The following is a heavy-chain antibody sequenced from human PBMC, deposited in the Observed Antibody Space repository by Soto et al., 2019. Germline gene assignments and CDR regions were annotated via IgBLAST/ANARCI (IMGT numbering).Heavy chain of an antibody. CDR1: GFTFSSYG. D-gene: IGHD2-2*02. Sequence: QVQLVESGGGVVQPGRSLRLSCAASGFTFSSYGMHWVRQAPGKGLEWVAVIWYDGSNKYYADSVKGRFTISRDNSKNTLYLQMNSLRAEDTAVYYCARYTLYYYGMDVWGQGTTVTVSS. CDR2: IWYDGSNK. J-gene: IGHJ6*02. V-gene: IGHV3-33*01. CDR3: ARYTLYYYGMDV.